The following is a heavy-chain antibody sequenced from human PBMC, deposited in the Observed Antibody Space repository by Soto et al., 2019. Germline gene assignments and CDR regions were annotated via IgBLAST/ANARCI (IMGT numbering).Heavy chain of an antibody. Sequence: EVQLLDSGGGLVQPGGSLRLPCAASGFTFSSYAMSWVRQAPGKGLEWVSSISGSGGSTYYADSVKGRFTISRDNSKNTLYLQMNSLRAEDTAVYYCAKDRSSSWYSSRFDPWGQGTLVTVSS. CDR3: AKDRSSSWYSSRFDP. CDR2: ISGSGGST. J-gene: IGHJ5*02. V-gene: IGHV3-23*01. CDR1: GFTFSSYA. D-gene: IGHD6-13*01.